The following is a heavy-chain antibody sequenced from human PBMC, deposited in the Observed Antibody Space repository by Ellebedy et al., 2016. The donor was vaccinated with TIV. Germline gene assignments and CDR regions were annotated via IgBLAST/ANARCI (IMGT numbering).Heavy chain of an antibody. D-gene: IGHD6-19*01. V-gene: IGHV4-59*08. CDR1: GDSITTYS. Sequence: MPSETLSLTCSVSGDSITTYSWTWIRQPPGKGLEWIGDIDYTVYTHYNPSLKSRVTMSLDTSKNQFSLSLLSVIAADTAVDYCARHRGWYEDYWGQGTLVTVSS. J-gene: IGHJ4*02. CDR2: IDYTVYT. CDR3: ARHRGWYEDY.